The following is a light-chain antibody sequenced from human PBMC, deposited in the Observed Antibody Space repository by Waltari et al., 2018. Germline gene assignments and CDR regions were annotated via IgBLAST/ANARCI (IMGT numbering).Light chain of an antibody. V-gene: IGKV4-1*01. CDR2: WTS. Sequence: DIVMTQSPDSLAVSLGERATINCKSSQSVLYGPNNKNYLAWYQVKPGQPPKLLIYWTSTRASGVPDRFSGSGSWTDFTLTISSLQAEDVALYCCQQYYNTPWAFGQGTQVDIK. CDR3: QQYYNTPWA. J-gene: IGKJ1*01. CDR1: QSVLYGPNNKNY.